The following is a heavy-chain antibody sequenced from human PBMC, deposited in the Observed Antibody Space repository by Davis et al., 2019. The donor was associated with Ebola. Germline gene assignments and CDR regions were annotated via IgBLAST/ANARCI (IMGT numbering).Heavy chain of an antibody. J-gene: IGHJ4*02. Sequence: PGGSLRLSCAASGLTFSTYAMHWVRQAPGKGLEWVAVISFDGRNKYYADSVKGRFAISRDNSRNTVYLQVNSLGPEDTAVYYCAGDPASPLDSSRWPSLEYWGQGTLVTVSS. V-gene: IGHV3-30*09. CDR3: AGDPASPLDSSRWPSLEY. CDR1: GLTFSTYA. CDR2: ISFDGRNK. D-gene: IGHD6-13*01.